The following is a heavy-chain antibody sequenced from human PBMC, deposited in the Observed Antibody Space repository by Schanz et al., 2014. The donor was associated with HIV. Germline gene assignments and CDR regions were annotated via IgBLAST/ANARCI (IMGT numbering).Heavy chain of an antibody. J-gene: IGHJ2*01. Sequence: QVYLVQSGTEVKKPGASVKVSCKASGYTFISYGISWVRQAPGQGLEWMGWISAYNGNTNYAQKFQGRLTMTTDTSTSTAYMELRSLRSDDTAVYYCARTSGWSNRAWWYFDLWGRGTLVTVSS. D-gene: IGHD6-19*01. CDR2: ISAYNGNT. CDR3: ARTSGWSNRAWWYFDL. CDR1: GYTFISYG. V-gene: IGHV1-18*01.